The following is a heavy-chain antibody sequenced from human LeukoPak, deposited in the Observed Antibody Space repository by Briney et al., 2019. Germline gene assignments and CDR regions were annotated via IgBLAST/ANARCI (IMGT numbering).Heavy chain of an antibody. CDR1: GYTFTGYY. CDR2: INPNSGGT. D-gene: IGHD6-6*01. V-gene: IGHV1-2*02. CDR3: ARGEARQLVWIDY. J-gene: IGHJ4*02. Sequence: GASVKVSCKASGYTFTGYYMHWVRQAPGQGLEWMGWINPNSGGTNYAQKFQGRVTMTRDTSISTAYMELSRLRSDDTAVYYCARGEARQLVWIDYWAREPWSPSPQ.